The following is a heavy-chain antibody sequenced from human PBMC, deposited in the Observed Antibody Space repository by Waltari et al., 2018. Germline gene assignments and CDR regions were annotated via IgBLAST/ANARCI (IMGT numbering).Heavy chain of an antibody. Sequence: QLQESGPGLVKPSETLSLTCTVSGGSISSYYWSWIRQPPGKGLEWIGYIYYSGSTNYNPSLKSRVTISVDTSKNQFSLKLSSVTAADTAVYYCARGVLLCFGEPTGEAFDIWGQGTMVTVSS. CDR3: ARGVLLCFGEPTGEAFDI. CDR2: IYYSGST. D-gene: IGHD3-10*01. J-gene: IGHJ3*02. CDR1: GGSISSYY. V-gene: IGHV4-59*01.